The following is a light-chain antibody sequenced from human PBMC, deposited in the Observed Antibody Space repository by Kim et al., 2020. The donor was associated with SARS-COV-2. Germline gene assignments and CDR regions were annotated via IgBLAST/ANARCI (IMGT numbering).Light chain of an antibody. V-gene: IGKV1-5*01. J-gene: IGKJ3*01. CDR1: ERMRKG. Sequence: GGDRVTTTCRGSERMRKGGGWDKKRHGKEPPRLSHGASTVESGVPQRGSGSGYGTEYSLTITRLQSDEFATHYCEKYKKFVTFGPGTKVDIK. CDR3: EKYKKFVT. CDR2: GAS.